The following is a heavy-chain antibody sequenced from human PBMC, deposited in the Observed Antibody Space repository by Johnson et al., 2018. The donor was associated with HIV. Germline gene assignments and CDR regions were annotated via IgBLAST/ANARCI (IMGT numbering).Heavy chain of an antibody. J-gene: IGHJ3*01. CDR2: IYSDGTT. Sequence: MLLVESGGGLIQPGGSLRLSCAASGFTVSSNYMSWVRQAPGKGLEWVSVIYSDGTTSFAQSVKGRFSISRDVSKNILYLQMHSLRTEDTAYYYCARDLPGIYDAFDLWGQGTKVTISS. D-gene: IGHD1-26*01. CDR3: ARDLPGIYDAFDL. V-gene: IGHV3-53*01. CDR1: GFTVSSNY.